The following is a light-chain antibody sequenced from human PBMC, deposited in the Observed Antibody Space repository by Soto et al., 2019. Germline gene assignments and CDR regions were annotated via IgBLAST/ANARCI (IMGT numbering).Light chain of an antibody. CDR3: QQYDNLVT. CDR1: QDISNY. CDR2: DAS. J-gene: IGKJ4*01. Sequence: DIQMTQSPSSLSASVGDRVTITCQASQDISNYLNWYQQKPGKAPKLLIYDASNLETGVPSRFSGSGSGTDFTFTISSLQPEDLATYYCQQYDNLVTFGGGTKVEIK. V-gene: IGKV1-33*01.